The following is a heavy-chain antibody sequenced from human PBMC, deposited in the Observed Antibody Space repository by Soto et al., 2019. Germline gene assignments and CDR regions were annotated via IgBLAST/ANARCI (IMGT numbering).Heavy chain of an antibody. CDR2: ISGSGGST. CDR3: ARDLTGTDAFDI. Sequence: GGSLRLSCAASGFTFSSFAMSWVRQAPGKGLDWVSAISGSGGSTYSADSVKGRFTISRDNAKNSLYLQMNSLRAEDTAVYYCARDLTGTDAFDIWGQGTMVTVSS. J-gene: IGHJ3*02. D-gene: IGHD7-27*01. V-gene: IGHV3-23*01. CDR1: GFTFSSFA.